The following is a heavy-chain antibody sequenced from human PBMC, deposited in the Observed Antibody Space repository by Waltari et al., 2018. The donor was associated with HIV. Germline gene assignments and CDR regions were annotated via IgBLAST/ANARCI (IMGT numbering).Heavy chain of an antibody. J-gene: IGHJ6*02. D-gene: IGHD2-15*01. CDR2: IIPIFGTA. Sequence: QVQLVQSGAEVKKPGSSVKVSCKASGGTFSSYAISWVRQAPGQGLEWMGGIIPIFGTANYAQKFQGRVTITADESTSTAYMELSSLRSEDTAVYYCAKLDTGCSGGSCPGMDVWGQGTTVTVSS. CDR3: AKLDTGCSGGSCPGMDV. CDR1: GGTFSSYA. V-gene: IGHV1-69*01.